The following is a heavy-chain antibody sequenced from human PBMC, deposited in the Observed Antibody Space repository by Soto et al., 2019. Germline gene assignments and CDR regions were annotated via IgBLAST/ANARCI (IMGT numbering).Heavy chain of an antibody. CDR3: TRVVAYCGGDCYSEI. J-gene: IGHJ4*02. Sequence: SWVRQPPGKGLEWVGRIKSKAYGGTTEYAASVKGRFTISRDDSKSIAYLQMNSLKTEDTAVYYCTRVVAYCGGDCYSEIWGQGTLVTVSS. CDR2: IKSKAYGGTT. V-gene: IGHV3-49*02. D-gene: IGHD2-21*02.